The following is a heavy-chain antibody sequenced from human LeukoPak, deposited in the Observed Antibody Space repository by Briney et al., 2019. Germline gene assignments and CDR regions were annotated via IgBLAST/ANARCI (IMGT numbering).Heavy chain of an antibody. V-gene: IGHV1-18*01. J-gene: IGHJ4*02. D-gene: IGHD6-19*01. CDR3: ARDRWPGIAVAGTTFDY. Sequence: ASVKVSCKVSGYTLTELSMHWVRQAPGQGLEWMGWISAYNGNTNYAQKLQGRVTMTTDTSTSTAYMELRSLRSDDTAVYYCARDRWPGIAVAGTTFDYWGQGTLVTVSS. CDR1: GYTLTELS. CDR2: ISAYNGNT.